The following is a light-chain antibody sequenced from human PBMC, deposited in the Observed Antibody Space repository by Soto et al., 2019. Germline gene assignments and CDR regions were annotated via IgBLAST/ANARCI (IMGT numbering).Light chain of an antibody. V-gene: IGKV3-11*01. J-gene: IGKJ1*01. CDR2: DAS. Sequence: EIVLTQSPATLSLSPGERATLSCRASQSVSSYLAWYQQKPGQAPRLLIYDASNRATGIPARFSGSGSGTDFTLTISSLEPEDFAVYYCQQRSNWHPTTFGQGIKVDIK. CDR3: QQRSNWHPTT. CDR1: QSVSSY.